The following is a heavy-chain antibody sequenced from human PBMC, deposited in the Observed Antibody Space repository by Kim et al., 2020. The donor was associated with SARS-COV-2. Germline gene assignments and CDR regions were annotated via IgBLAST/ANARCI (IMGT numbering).Heavy chain of an antibody. CDR3: AVVEMATILFRY. J-gene: IGHJ4*02. V-gene: IGHV1-2*02. CDR2: INPNSGGT. CDR1: GYTFTGYY. D-gene: IGHD5-12*01. Sequence: ASVKVSCKASGYTFTGYYMHWVRQAPGQGLEWMGWINPNSGGTNYAQKFQGRVTMTRDTSISTAYMELSRLRSDDTAVYYCAVVEMATILFRYWGQGTLVTVSS.